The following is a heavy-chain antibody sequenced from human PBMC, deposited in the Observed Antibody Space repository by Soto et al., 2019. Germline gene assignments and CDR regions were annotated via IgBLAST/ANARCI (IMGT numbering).Heavy chain of an antibody. CDR2: INPNSGGT. CDR1: GYTFTGYY. V-gene: IGHV1-2*04. D-gene: IGHD3-9*01. Sequence: ASVKVSCKASGYTFTGYYTHWVRQAPGQGLEWMGWINPNSGGTNYAQKFQGWVTMTRDTSISTAYMELSRLRSDDTAVYYCARDGPLRYFDWVQGGPSYGMDVWGQGTTVTVSS. J-gene: IGHJ6*02. CDR3: ARDGPLRYFDWVQGGPSYGMDV.